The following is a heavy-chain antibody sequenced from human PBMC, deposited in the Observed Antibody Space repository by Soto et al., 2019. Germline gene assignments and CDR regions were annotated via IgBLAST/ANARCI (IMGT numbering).Heavy chain of an antibody. CDR1: GFSLSTSGVG. CDR3: AHTITMIVSSMRYYGMDV. Sequence: QITLKESGPTLVKPTQTLTLTCTFSGFSLSTSGVGVGWIRQPPGKALEWLALIYWDDDKRYSPSLKSRLTITKDTSKNQVVLTMTNMDPVDTATYYCAHTITMIVSSMRYYGMDVWGQRTTVTVSS. D-gene: IGHD3-22*01. V-gene: IGHV2-5*02. CDR2: IYWDDDK. J-gene: IGHJ6*02.